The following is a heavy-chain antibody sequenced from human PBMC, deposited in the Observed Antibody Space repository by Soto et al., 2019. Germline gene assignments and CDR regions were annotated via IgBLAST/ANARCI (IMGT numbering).Heavy chain of an antibody. D-gene: IGHD3-3*01. J-gene: IGHJ5*02. Sequence: GGSLRLSCAASGFTFSSNYMGWVRQAPGKGLEWVSVIYSGGRTYYADSVKGRFTISRDNSKNTLYLQMNSLRVEDTAIYYCARDHDENWFDPWGQGTLVTVSS. CDR3: ARDHDENWFDP. V-gene: IGHV3-66*01. CDR2: IYSGGRT. CDR1: GFTFSSNY.